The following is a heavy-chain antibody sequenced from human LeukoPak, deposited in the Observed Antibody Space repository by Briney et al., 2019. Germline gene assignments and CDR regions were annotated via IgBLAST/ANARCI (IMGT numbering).Heavy chain of an antibody. CDR3: CRRVELPWGYYLDY. CDR2: TYYRSKWYN. D-gene: IGHD1-26*01. V-gene: IGHV6-1*01. Sequence: SQTLSLTCAISGDSVSSNSAAWNWIRQSPSRGLEWLGRTYYRSKWYNDYAVSVKSRITINPDTSKNQFSLQLNSVTPEDTAVYYRCRRVELPWGYYLDYWGQGTLVTVSS. CDR1: GDSVSSNSAA. J-gene: IGHJ4*02.